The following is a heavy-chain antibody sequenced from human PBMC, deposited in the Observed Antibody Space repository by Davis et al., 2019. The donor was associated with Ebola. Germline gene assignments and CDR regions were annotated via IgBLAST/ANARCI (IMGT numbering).Heavy chain of an antibody. V-gene: IGHV3-30*02. Sequence: GGSLRLSCAASGFTFSSYGIHWVRQAPGKGLEWVSFIRYDGSRGYYADSVKGRFTVSRDNSKNTLYLQMSGLRTEDTAVYRCAKMHDYADNWFFDLWGRGTLVTVSS. J-gene: IGHJ2*01. D-gene: IGHD4-17*01. CDR3: AKMHDYADNWFFDL. CDR1: GFTFSSYG. CDR2: IRYDGSRG.